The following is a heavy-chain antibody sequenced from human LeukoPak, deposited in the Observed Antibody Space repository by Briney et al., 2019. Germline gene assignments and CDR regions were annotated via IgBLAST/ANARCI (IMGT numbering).Heavy chain of an antibody. D-gene: IGHD3-10*01. CDR3: ARHGHYYGSASYYDY. V-gene: IGHV5-10-1*01. J-gene: IGHJ4*02. CDR1: GYSFTSYW. CDR2: VDPSDSYT. Sequence: GASLMISSRGSGYSFTSYWISWVRQMPGKGLGLVGRVDPSDSYTTYSTCFQGHVTISADKSISTSYLQCSSLKASDTAMYYCARHGHYYGSASYYDYWGQGTLVTVSA.